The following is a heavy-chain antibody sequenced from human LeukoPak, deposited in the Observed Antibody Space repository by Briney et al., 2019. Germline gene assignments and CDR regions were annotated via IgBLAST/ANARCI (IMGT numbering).Heavy chain of an antibody. CDR2: INPNSGGT. V-gene: IGHV1-2*02. CDR3: ARGDSSSLYYMDV. Sequence: ASVKVSCKASGYTFTGYYMHWVRQAPGQGLEWMGWINPNSGGTNYAQKLQGRVTMTRDTSISTAYMELSRLRSDDTAVYYCARGDSSSLYYMDVWGKGTTVTVSS. J-gene: IGHJ6*03. D-gene: IGHD6-6*01. CDR1: GYTFTGYY.